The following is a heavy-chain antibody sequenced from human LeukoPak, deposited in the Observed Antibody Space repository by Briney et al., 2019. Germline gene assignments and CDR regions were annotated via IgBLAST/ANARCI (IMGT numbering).Heavy chain of an antibody. V-gene: IGHV4-38-2*02. Sequence: SETLSLTCTVSGYSINIGSYWGWIRQPPGKGLEWIASIYYSGSTYYNPSLKSRVTISVDTSKNQFSLKLSSMTAADTAVYYCARIRCDGDRYSPDIDYWGQGTLVTVSS. CDR1: GYSINIGSY. J-gene: IGHJ4*02. CDR3: ARIRCDGDRYSPDIDY. CDR2: IYYSGST. D-gene: IGHD2-21*02.